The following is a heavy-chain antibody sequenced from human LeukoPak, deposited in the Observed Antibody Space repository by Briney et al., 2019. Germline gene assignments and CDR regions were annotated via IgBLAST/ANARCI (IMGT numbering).Heavy chain of an antibody. CDR3: ATTDTAMVDASLDY. CDR2: FDPEDGET. J-gene: IGHJ4*02. D-gene: IGHD5-18*01. Sequence: GASVKVSFKVSGYTLTELSMHWVRQAPGKGREWMGGFDPEDGETIYAQKFQGRVTMTEDTSTDTAYMELSSLRSEDTAVYYCATTDTAMVDASLDYWGQGTLVTVSS. V-gene: IGHV1-24*01. CDR1: GYTLTELS.